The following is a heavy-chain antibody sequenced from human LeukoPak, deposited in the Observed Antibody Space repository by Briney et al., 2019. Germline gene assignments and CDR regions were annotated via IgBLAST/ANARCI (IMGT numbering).Heavy chain of an antibody. D-gene: IGHD2-15*01. V-gene: IGHV1-8*01. CDR1: GYTLTSYD. CDR3: ARVAATSAEYFQH. Sequence: ASVKVSCKASGYTLTSYDINWVRQATGQGLEWMGWMNPNSGNTGYAQKFQGRVTMTRNTSISTAYMELSSLRSEDTAVYYCARVAATSAEYFQHWGQGTLVTVSS. J-gene: IGHJ1*01. CDR2: MNPNSGNT.